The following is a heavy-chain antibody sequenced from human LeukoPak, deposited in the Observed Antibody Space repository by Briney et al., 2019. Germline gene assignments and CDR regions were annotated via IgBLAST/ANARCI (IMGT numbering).Heavy chain of an antibody. D-gene: IGHD6-19*01. Sequence: SETLSHTCTVSGVSIRGDTYYWGWIRQPPGKGLEWIGNYYIGNTYYNPSLKSRVTVSEDTSKNQFSLRVNSVTAADTAVYYCARLWDSTGLYFYYYMDVWSEGTTVTVSS. V-gene: IGHV4-39*01. CDR2: YYIGNT. CDR1: GVSIRGDTYY. J-gene: IGHJ6*03. CDR3: ARLWDSTGLYFYYYMDV.